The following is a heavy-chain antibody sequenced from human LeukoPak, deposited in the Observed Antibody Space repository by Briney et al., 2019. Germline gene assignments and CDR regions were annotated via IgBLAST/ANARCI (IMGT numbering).Heavy chain of an antibody. CDR3: ARDPRPSPTYYFDY. J-gene: IGHJ4*02. D-gene: IGHD2-2*01. Sequence: GASVKVSCKASGYTFTSYAMHRVRQAPGQRLEWMGWINAGNGNTKYSQKSQGRVTITRDTSASTAYMELSSLRSEDTAVYYCARDPRPSPTYYFDYWGQGTLVTVSS. V-gene: IGHV1-3*01. CDR2: INAGNGNT. CDR1: GYTFTSYA.